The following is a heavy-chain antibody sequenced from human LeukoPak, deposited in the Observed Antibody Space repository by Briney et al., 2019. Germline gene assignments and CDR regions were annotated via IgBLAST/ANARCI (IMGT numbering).Heavy chain of an antibody. Sequence: ASVKVSCKVSGYTLTELSMHWVRQAPGQGLEWMGWISAYNGNTNYAQKLQGRVTMTTDTSTSTAYMELRSLRSDDTAVYYCAREDSSGPWGQGTLVTVSS. CDR1: GYTLTELS. CDR2: ISAYNGNT. J-gene: IGHJ5*02. CDR3: AREDSSGP. V-gene: IGHV1-18*01. D-gene: IGHD3-22*01.